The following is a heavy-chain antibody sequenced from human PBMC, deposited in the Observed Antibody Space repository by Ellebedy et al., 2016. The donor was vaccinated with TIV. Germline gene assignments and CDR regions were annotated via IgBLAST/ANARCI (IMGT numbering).Heavy chain of an antibody. J-gene: IGHJ4*02. Sequence: GGSLRLXCAASGSTFSIYGMHWVRQAPGKGLEWVAVISFDGSNIYYADSVKGRFTISRDNSKNTVYLQMNSLRAEDTAVYYCARDLAVWGQGTLVTVSS. D-gene: IGHD6-19*01. V-gene: IGHV3-30*03. CDR3: ARDLAV. CDR1: GSTFSIYG. CDR2: ISFDGSNI.